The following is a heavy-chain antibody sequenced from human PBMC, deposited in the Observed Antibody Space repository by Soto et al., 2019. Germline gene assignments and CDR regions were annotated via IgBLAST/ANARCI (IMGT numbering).Heavy chain of an antibody. J-gene: IGHJ3*02. CDR2: IYYSGST. CDR1: GGSISSGGYY. CDR3: AREEHYDSSGPMDI. V-gene: IGHV4-31*03. D-gene: IGHD3-22*01. Sequence: QVQLQESGPGLVKPSQTLSLTCTVSGGSISSGGYYWSWIRQHPGKGLEWIGYIYYSGSTYYNPSLKSRVTISVDTSKNQFSVKRSSVTAADTAVYYCAREEHYDSSGPMDIWGQGTMVTVSS.